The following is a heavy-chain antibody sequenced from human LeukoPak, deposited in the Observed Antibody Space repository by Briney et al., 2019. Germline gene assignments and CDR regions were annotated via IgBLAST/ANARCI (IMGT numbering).Heavy chain of an antibody. CDR3: ARDQVVGATPGYFQH. J-gene: IGHJ1*01. CDR2: ISYDGSNK. D-gene: IGHD1-26*01. CDR1: GFTFSSYA. Sequence: SGRSLRLSCAASGFTFSSYAMHWVRQAPGKGLEWVAVISYDGSNKYYADSVKGRFTISRDNSKNTLYLQMNSLRAEDTAVYYCARDQVVGATPGYFQHWGQGTLVTVSS. V-gene: IGHV3-30-3*01.